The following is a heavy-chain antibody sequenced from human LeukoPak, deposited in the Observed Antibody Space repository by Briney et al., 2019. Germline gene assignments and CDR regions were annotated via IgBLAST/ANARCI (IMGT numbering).Heavy chain of an antibody. D-gene: IGHD4-23*01. Sequence: ASVKVSCKASGYTFTGYYMHWVRQAPGQGLEWMGRINPNSGGTNYAQKFQGRVTMTRDTSISTAYMELSRLRSDDTAVYYCARAPRVVTMFSLPMSDYWGQGTLVTVSS. V-gene: IGHV1-2*06. J-gene: IGHJ4*02. CDR1: GYTFTGYY. CDR2: INPNSGGT. CDR3: ARAPRVVTMFSLPMSDY.